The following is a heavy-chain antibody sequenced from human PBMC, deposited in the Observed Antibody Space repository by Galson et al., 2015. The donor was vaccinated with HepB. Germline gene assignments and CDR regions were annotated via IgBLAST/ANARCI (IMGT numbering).Heavy chain of an antibody. CDR2: IGTAGDT. CDR1: GFTFSSYD. Sequence: SLRLSCAASGFTFSSYDMHWVRQATGKGLEWVSAIGTAGDTYYPGSVKGRFTISRENAKNSLYLQMNSLRAGDTAVYYCARAFTDWGSLAFDIWGQGTMVTVSS. D-gene: IGHD7-27*01. CDR3: ARAFTDWGSLAFDI. J-gene: IGHJ3*02. V-gene: IGHV3-13*01.